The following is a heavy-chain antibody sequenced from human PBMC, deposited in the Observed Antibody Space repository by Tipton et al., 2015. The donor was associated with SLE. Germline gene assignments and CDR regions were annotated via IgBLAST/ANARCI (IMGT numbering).Heavy chain of an antibody. CDR2: INNSGST. CDR1: GGSFSNYY. D-gene: IGHD3-9*01. J-gene: IGHJ4*02. Sequence: TLSLTCAVYGGSFSNYYWNWIRQPPGKGLEWIGEINNSGSTNYNPSLKSRVTISVDTSKNQFSLRLSSVAAADTAVYYCARGAGGLRYFDWYYFDYWGQGTLVTVSS. CDR3: ARGAGGLRYFDWYYFDY. V-gene: IGHV4-34*01.